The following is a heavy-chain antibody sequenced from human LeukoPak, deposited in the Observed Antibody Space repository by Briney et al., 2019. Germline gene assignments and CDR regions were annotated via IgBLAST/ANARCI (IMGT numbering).Heavy chain of an antibody. Sequence: PGGSLRLSCAASGFTVSSNYMSWVRQAPGKGLEWVSVIYSGGSTYYADSVKGRFTIPRDNPKNTLYLQMNSLRAEDTAVYYCARGMRYSTGWYYFDYWGQGTLVTVSS. CDR3: ARGMRYSTGWYYFDY. CDR1: GFTVSSNY. CDR2: IYSGGST. D-gene: IGHD6-19*01. J-gene: IGHJ4*02. V-gene: IGHV3-66*01.